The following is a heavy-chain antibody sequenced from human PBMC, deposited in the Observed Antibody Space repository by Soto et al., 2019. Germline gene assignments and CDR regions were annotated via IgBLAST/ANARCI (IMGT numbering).Heavy chain of an antibody. CDR2: IWYDGSNK. Sequence: QVQLVESGGGVVQPGRSLRLSCAASGFTFSSYGMHWVRQAPGKGLEWVAVIWYDGSNKYYADSVKGRFTISRDTSKNPLYLQMNSLRAEDTAVYYCARETVPAAMLFWFAPWGQGTLVTVSS. V-gene: IGHV3-33*01. D-gene: IGHD2-2*01. CDR3: ARETVPAAMLFWFAP. J-gene: IGHJ5*02. CDR1: GFTFSSYG.